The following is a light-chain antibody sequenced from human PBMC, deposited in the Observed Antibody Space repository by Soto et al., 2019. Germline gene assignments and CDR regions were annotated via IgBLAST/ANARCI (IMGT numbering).Light chain of an antibody. CDR3: HQYNNGPRT. CDR2: GAS. Sequence: EIVVTQSPVSLSVSPGERASLSCRASQSIGSNLAWFQQKPGQAPRLLISGASTRATGIPARFSGSGSGTEFTLTISSLQPEDFAVYYCHQYNNGPRTFGQGTKVDIK. V-gene: IGKV3-15*01. CDR1: QSIGSN. J-gene: IGKJ1*01.